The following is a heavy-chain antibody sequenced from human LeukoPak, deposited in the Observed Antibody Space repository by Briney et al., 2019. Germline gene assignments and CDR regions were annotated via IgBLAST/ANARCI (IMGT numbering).Heavy chain of an antibody. Sequence: GGSLRLSCAASGFTFSSYSMNWVRQAPGKGLEWVSYISSSSSTIYYADSVKGRFTISRDNAKNSLYLQMNSLRAEDTAVYYCVKESVQGDIWGQGTMVTVSS. J-gene: IGHJ3*02. CDR2: ISSSSSTI. D-gene: IGHD5/OR15-5a*01. V-gene: IGHV3-48*01. CDR3: VKESVQGDI. CDR1: GFTFSSYS.